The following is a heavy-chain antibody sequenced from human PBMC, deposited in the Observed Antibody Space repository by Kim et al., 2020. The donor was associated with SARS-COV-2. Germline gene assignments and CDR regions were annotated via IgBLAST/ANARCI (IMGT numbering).Heavy chain of an antibody. V-gene: IGHV4-59*01. CDR3: ARVRYGSGFYYYYGLDV. Sequence: SETLSLTCTVSGGSISSYYWSWIRQPPGKGLEWIGYVFNSGSTNYNPSLKSRVTISVDTSKNQFSLKLSSVTAADTAVYYCARVRYGSGFYYYYGLDVWGQGTTVTVSS. J-gene: IGHJ6*02. D-gene: IGHD3-10*01. CDR1: GGSISSYY. CDR2: VFNSGST.